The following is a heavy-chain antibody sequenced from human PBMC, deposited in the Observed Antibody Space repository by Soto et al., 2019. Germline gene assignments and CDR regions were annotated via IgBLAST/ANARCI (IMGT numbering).Heavy chain of an antibody. V-gene: IGHV4-30-4*01. CDR2: IHSSGSI. CDR3: ARDLDGLHEYNVGPYSRPE. D-gene: IGHD6-6*01. CDR1: GGSISSDDYY. Sequence: PSETLSLTCTVSGGSISSDDYYWSWIRQAPGRGLEWIGYIHSSGSIYYNPSLKSRGTMSIDAAMNRFSLNVSSVTVADTAVYYCARDLDGLHEYNVGPYSRPEWGQVTLV. J-gene: IGHJ1*01.